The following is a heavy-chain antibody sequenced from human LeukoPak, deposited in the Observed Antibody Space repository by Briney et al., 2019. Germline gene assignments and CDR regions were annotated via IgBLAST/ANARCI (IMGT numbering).Heavy chain of an antibody. D-gene: IGHD2-15*01. CDR1: GYTFTGYY. Sequence: GASVKVSCKASGYTFTGYYMHWLRQAPGQGLEWMGWINPNNGGTNYAQRFQGRVTMTRDTSISTAYMELSRLRFDDTAVYYCASGPSLRTTHPYFDYWGQGTRVTVSS. V-gene: IGHV1-2*02. CDR2: INPNNGGT. J-gene: IGHJ4*02. CDR3: ASGPSLRTTHPYFDY.